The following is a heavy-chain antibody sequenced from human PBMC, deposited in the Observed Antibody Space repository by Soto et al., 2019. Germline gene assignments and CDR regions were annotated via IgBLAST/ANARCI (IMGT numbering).Heavy chain of an antibody. J-gene: IGHJ4*02. Sequence: EVQLVESGGGLVQPGGSLKLSCAASGFTFSGSAMHWVRQASGKGLEWIGRIRSKTNTYATSYAASVKGRFTISRDDSENTAYLQMDSLKTEDTAMYFCIRSVHSDLDFDYWGQGTLVTVSS. V-gene: IGHV3-73*02. CDR1: GFTFSGSA. CDR2: IRSKTNTYAT. D-gene: IGHD3-10*01. CDR3: IRSVHSDLDFDY.